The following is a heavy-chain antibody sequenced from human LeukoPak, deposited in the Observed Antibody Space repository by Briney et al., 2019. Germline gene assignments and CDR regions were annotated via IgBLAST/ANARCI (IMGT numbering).Heavy chain of an antibody. J-gene: IGHJ4*02. CDR3: ARVSVGATNYFDF. D-gene: IGHD1-26*01. CDR1: RFTVSTNY. V-gene: IGHV3-66*01. CDR2: LYSGGST. Sequence: GGSLRLSCAASRFTVSTNYMSWVRQSPGKGLEWVSVLYSGGSTYYADSVKGRFTISRDNSKNTVFLQMNSLRAEDTAVYYCARVSVGATNYFDFWGQGTLVTVSS.